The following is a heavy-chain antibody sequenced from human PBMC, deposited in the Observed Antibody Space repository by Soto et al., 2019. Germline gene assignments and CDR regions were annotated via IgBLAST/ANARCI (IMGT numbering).Heavy chain of an antibody. Sequence: QVHLVQSGAEVKKPGASVKVSCKASGYTFTSHGISWVRQAPGQGLEWVGWISGYNGNTNYARNFQARVTMTTDTSTSTAYMEQRSLRSDDTAVYFCTRFKTGSNFGVWNGHNSDFDYWGQGTLVTVSS. CDR1: GYTFTSHG. CDR3: TRFKTGSNFGVWNGHNSDFDY. D-gene: IGHD6-25*01. J-gene: IGHJ4*02. CDR2: ISGYNGNT. V-gene: IGHV1-18*04.